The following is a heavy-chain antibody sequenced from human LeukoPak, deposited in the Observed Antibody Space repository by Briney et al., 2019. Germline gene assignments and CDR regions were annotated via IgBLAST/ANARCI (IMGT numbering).Heavy chain of an antibody. Sequence: GGSLRLSCAASGFIFSSYWMSWVRQAPGKGLEWVANIRQDGSEKYYVDSVKGRFTISRDNAKNSLYLQMNSLRAEDTAVYYCATGDMVVVAATYYLDHWGQGTLVTVSS. V-gene: IGHV3-7*05. CDR1: GFIFSSYW. CDR3: ATGDMVVVAATYYLDH. J-gene: IGHJ4*02. CDR2: IRQDGSEK. D-gene: IGHD2-21*02.